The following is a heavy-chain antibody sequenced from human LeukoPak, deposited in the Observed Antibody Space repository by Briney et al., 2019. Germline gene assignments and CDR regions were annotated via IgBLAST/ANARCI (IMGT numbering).Heavy chain of an antibody. CDR1: GGSFSGYY. V-gene: IGHV4-34*01. CDR3: ARGGYSYLTDY. Sequence: SETLSLTCAVYGGSFSGYYWSWIRQPPGKGLEWIGEINHSGSTNYNPSLKSQVTISVDTSKNQFSLKLSSVTAADTAVYYCARGGYSYLTDYWGQGTLVTVSS. D-gene: IGHD5-18*01. J-gene: IGHJ4*02. CDR2: INHSGST.